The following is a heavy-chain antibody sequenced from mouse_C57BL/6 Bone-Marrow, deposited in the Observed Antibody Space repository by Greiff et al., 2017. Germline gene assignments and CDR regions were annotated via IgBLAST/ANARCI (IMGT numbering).Heavy chain of an antibody. CDR3: ARSRGDGPDY. CDR2: IDPSDSYT. V-gene: IGHV1-50*01. CDR1: GYTFTSYR. Sequence: QVQLQQPGAELVKPGASVKLSCKASGYTFTSYRMQWVKQRPGQGLEWIGEIDPSDSYTNYNQKFKGKATLTVDTSSSTAYMQLSSLTSEDSAVYYCARSRGDGPDYWGQGTTLTVSS. D-gene: IGHD2-3*01. J-gene: IGHJ2*01.